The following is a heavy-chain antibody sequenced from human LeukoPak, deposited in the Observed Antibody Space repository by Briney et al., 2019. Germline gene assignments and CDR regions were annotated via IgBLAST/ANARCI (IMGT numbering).Heavy chain of an antibody. J-gene: IGHJ4*02. Sequence: GGSLRLSCAASGFTFNNYAMSWVRQAPGKGLEWVSVISGDGGSTYYADSVKGRFTISRGNSKNTLFLQMNTLGAGDTAIYYCAKESPFFDYWGQGTRVTVSS. V-gene: IGHV3-23*01. CDR3: AKESPFFDY. CDR2: ISGDGGST. CDR1: GFTFNNYA.